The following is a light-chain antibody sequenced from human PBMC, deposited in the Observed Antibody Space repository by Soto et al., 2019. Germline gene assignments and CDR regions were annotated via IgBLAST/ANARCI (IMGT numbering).Light chain of an antibody. CDR1: SSNIGTNA. CDR2: NNN. J-gene: IGLJ2*01. CDR3: ASWDGSLNGMV. Sequence: QSVLTQPPSASGTPGQRVTISCSGGSSNIGTNAVNWYQQLPGTAPKLLIYNNNLRPSGVTDRFSASKSGTSASLAISGLQSDDEADYFCASWDGSLNGMVFGGGTKLTVL. V-gene: IGLV1-44*01.